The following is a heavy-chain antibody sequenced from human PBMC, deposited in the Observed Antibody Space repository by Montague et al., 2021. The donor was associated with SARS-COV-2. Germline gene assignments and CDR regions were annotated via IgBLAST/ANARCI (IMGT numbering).Heavy chain of an antibody. CDR2: LDYSGCT. J-gene: IGHJ4*02. CDR3: ERVISRQNNIVVVGLYYFDY. Sequence: SETLSLTRTLSGGSISSSSSYWGWIREPPGKGLVWIGSLDYSGCTYYXSSLEIRVTISVATSKNQFSLKLTSVTTADMAVYYCERVISRQNNIVVVGLYYFDYWGQGTLVTVSS. CDR1: GGSISSSSSY. V-gene: IGHV4-39*07. D-gene: IGHD2-15*01.